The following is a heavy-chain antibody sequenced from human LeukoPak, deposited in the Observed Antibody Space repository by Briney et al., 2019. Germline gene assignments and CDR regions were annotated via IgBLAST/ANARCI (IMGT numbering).Heavy chain of an antibody. CDR3: ARVMEQSHFYHYIDV. J-gene: IGHJ6*03. CDR2: ISGSSSTI. D-gene: IGHD6-19*01. V-gene: IGHV3-48*04. Sequence: GGSLRLPCAASGFTFSSYSMNWVRQAPGKGLEWVSYISGSSSTILYADSVKGRFTISRDNAKNSLYVQMNRLRAEDTAVYYCARVMEQSHFYHYIDVWGRGTTVAVSS. CDR1: GFTFSSYS.